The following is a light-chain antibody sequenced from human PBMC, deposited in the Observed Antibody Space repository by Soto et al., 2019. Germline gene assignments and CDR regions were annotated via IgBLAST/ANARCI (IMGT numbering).Light chain of an antibody. J-gene: IGLJ3*02. V-gene: IGLV2-14*01. CDR3: SSYTSSSTLEV. CDR1: SNDVGNYNY. CDR2: EVT. Sequence: QSVLTQPASVSGSPGQSITISCTGTSNDVGNYNYVSWYQQHPGKAPKLMIYEVTNRPSGVSNRFSGSKSGNTASLTISGLQAEDEADYYCSSYTSSSTLEVFGGGTKVTVL.